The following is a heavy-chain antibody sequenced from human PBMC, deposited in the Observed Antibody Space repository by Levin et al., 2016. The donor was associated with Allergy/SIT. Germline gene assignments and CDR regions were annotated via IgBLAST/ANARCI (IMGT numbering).Heavy chain of an antibody. D-gene: IGHD2-2*01. CDR2: IYAGTGNT. CDR3: AGSYCSSTNCAFLLGY. V-gene: IGHV1-3*01. Sequence: ASVKVSRKASGYTFSSYAMHWVRQAPGQRLEWMGWIYAGTGNTKYSQKFQGRVTITRDTAASTAYMELSSLRSEDTAVYYCAGSYCSSTNCAFLLGYWGQGTLVTVSS. J-gene: IGHJ4*02. CDR1: GYTFSSYA.